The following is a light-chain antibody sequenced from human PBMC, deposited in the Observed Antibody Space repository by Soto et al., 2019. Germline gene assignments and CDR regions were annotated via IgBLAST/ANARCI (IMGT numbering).Light chain of an antibody. Sequence: QSALTQPASVSGSPGQSITISCTGTSSDVGGYNYVSWYQQHPGKAPKLMIYDVSYWPSGVSNRFSGSKSGNTASLTISGLQAEDEADYYCSSYTNSSHFGFGTGTKLTVL. CDR2: DVS. CDR3: SSYTNSSHFG. J-gene: IGLJ1*01. CDR1: SSDVGGYNY. V-gene: IGLV2-14*01.